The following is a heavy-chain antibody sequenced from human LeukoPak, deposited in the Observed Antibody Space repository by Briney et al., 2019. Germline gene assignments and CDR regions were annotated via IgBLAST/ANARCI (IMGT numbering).Heavy chain of an antibody. CDR2: VNSDGSGT. CDR3: ARGDYYGSGSYLGYYYYYYGMDV. D-gene: IGHD3-10*01. CDR1: GFTFSNDW. J-gene: IGHJ6*02. V-gene: IGHV3-74*01. Sequence: GRSLRLSCAASGFTFSNDWMHWVCQAPGQGLGWVSRVNSDGSGTTYADSVKGRFTISRDNAKNTLSLQMDSLRAEDTAVYYCARGDYYGSGSYLGYYYYYYGMDVWGQGTTVTVSS.